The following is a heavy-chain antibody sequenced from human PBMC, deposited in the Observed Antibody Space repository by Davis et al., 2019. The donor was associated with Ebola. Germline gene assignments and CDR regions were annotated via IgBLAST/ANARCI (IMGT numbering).Heavy chain of an antibody. CDR1: GGLITSNHW. V-gene: IGHV4-4*02. CDR3: ARYRSVRNIDS. CDR2: VHHTGST. Sequence: MPSETLSLTCGVSGGLITSNHWWSWVRQSPGGGLEWIGEVHHTGSTNFNPSLKSRVTISVDRSKNQFSLSLTSVSAADTAVYYCARYRSVRNIDSWGQGTRVTVSS. J-gene: IGHJ4*02. D-gene: IGHD6-19*01.